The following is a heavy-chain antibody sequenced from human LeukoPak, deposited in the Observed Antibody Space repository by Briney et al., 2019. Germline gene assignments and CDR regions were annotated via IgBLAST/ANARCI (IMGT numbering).Heavy chain of an antibody. D-gene: IGHD3-10*01. V-gene: IGHV3-23*01. CDR3: AKPPRGDYYYYMDV. CDR2: ISGSGGST. CDR1: GFTFSSYA. J-gene: IGHJ6*03. Sequence: GGSLRLSCAASGFTFSSYAMSWVRHAPGKGREWVSAISGSGGSTYYADSVKGRCTISRDNSKNTLYLQMNSLRAEDTAVYYCAKPPRGDYYYYMDVWGKGTTVTVSS.